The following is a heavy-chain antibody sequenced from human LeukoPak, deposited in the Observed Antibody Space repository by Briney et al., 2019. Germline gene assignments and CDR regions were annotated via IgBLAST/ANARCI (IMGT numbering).Heavy chain of an antibody. CDR2: ISAYNGNT. D-gene: IGHD2-15*01. J-gene: IGHJ6*02. V-gene: IGHV1-18*01. CDR3: ARDPSEYCSGGSYYSVDYYGMDV. CDR1: GYTFTSYG. Sequence: GASVKVSCKASGYTFTSYGISWVRQAPGQGLEWMGWISAYNGNTNYAQKLQGRVTMTTDTSTSTAYMELRSLRSDDTAVYYCARDPSEYCSGGSYYSVDYYGMDVWGQGTTVTVSS.